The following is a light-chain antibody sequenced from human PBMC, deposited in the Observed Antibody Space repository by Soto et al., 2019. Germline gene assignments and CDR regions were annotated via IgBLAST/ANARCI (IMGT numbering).Light chain of an antibody. CDR3: QHYNNWPSIT. CDR2: GAS. V-gene: IGKV3-15*01. J-gene: IGKJ5*01. Sequence: EIVMTQSPATLSVSPGERATLSCRASQSVRNNLAWYQQKPGQAPRLLIYGASTRATGIPARLSGSGSGTEFTLTISSLQSEDFAVYYCQHYNNWPSITFGQGTRLEI. CDR1: QSVRNN.